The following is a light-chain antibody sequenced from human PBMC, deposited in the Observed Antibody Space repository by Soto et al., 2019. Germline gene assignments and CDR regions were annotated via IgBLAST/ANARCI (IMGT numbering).Light chain of an antibody. CDR3: QQYDNLLT. J-gene: IGKJ4*01. CDR1: EDLQNY. CDR2: DAS. Sequence: DIQMTQSPSSLSASAGDRVPITCQASEDLQNYLNWYQQKPGKAPKLLIYDASNLETGVPSRFSGSVSRTDFTFTISSLQPEDIATYYCQQYDNLLTFGGGTKVEI. V-gene: IGKV1-33*01.